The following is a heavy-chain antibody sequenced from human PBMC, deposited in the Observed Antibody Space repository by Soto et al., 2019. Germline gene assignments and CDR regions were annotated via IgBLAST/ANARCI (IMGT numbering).Heavy chain of an antibody. CDR1: GGSISSGGYS. J-gene: IGHJ4*02. D-gene: IGHD3-10*01. Sequence: PSEDLSLTCAVSGGSISSGGYSWSWIRQPPGKGLEWIGYIYHSGSTYYNPSLKSRVSISVDRSKNQFSLKLSSVTAADTAVYYCASEYYYGSGTDFWGQGTLVTVSS. CDR3: ASEYYYGSGTDF. CDR2: IYHSGST. V-gene: IGHV4-30-2*01.